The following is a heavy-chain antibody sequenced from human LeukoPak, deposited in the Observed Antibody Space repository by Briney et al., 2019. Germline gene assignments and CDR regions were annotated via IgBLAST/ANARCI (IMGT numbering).Heavy chain of an antibody. CDR2: VNPNSGGI. CDR3: AKTSEIQLWPSYVDY. CDR1: GYTFTGYY. J-gene: IGHJ4*02. D-gene: IGHD5-18*01. Sequence: ASVKVSCKTSGYTFTGYYIHWVRQAPGQGLEWMGWVNPNSGGIHHVQKFQGRVTMTRDTSISTAYMELSRLRSDDTAMYYCAKTSEIQLWPSYVDYWGQGTLVTVSS. V-gene: IGHV1-2*02.